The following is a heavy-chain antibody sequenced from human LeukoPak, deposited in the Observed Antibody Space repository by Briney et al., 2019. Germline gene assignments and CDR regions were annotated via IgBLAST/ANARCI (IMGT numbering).Heavy chain of an antibody. CDR2: IYYSGST. Sequence: SETLSLTCTVSGGSISSYYWSWIRQPPGKGLEWIGYIYYSGSTNYNPSLKSRVTTSVDTSKNQFSLKLSSVTAADTAVYYCARGTAVAATARTRVYFDYWGQGTLVTVSS. V-gene: IGHV4-59*01. J-gene: IGHJ4*02. CDR1: GGSISSYY. D-gene: IGHD6-19*01. CDR3: ARGTAVAATARTRVYFDY.